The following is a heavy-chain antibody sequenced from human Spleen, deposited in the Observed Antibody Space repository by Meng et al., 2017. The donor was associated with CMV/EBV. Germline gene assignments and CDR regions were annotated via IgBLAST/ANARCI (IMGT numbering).Heavy chain of an antibody. V-gene: IGHV6-1*01. J-gene: IGHJ4*02. CDR1: GASVSSNRAA. D-gene: IGHD1-26*01. Sequence: CASSGASVSSNRAAWNCIRQPPSRGVEGLIRTYYRTKWYNDYAVSVQSRITINPDTSKNQFYLQLSCVTPEDTAIYYCAKMVGGPADYWGQGTLVTVSS. CDR2: TYYRTKWYN. CDR3: AKMVGGPADY.